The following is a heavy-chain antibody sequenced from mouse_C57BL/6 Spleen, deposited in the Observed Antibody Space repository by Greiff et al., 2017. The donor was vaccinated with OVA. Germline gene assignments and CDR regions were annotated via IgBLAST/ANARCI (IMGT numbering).Heavy chain of an antibody. CDR1: GYTFTSYW. CDR3: ARWDSSGYPYYFDD. CDR2: IDPSDSYT. J-gene: IGHJ2*01. Sequence: QVQLQQPGAELVMPGASVKLSCKASGYTFTSYWMHWVKQRPGQGLEWIGEIDPSDSYTNYNQKFKGKSTLTVDKSSSTAYMQLSSLTSEDSAVYYCARWDSSGYPYYFDDWGQGTTLTGSS. V-gene: IGHV1-69*01. D-gene: IGHD3-2*02.